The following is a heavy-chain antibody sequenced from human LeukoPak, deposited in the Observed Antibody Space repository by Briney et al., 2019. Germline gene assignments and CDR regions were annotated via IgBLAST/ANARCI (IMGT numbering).Heavy chain of an antibody. CDR3: ATNYSGNGFDY. D-gene: IGHD4-23*01. Sequence: SETLSLTCTVSGGSISSYYWSWIRQPPGKGLEWIGYIYYSGSTNYNPSLKSRVTISVDTSKNQFSLKLSSVTAADTAVYYCATNYSGNGFDYWGQGTLVTVSS. CDR1: GGSISSYY. J-gene: IGHJ4*02. CDR2: IYYSGST. V-gene: IGHV4-59*01.